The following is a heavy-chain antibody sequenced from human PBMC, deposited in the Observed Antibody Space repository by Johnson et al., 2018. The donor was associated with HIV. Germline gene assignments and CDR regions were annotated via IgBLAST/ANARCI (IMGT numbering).Heavy chain of an antibody. CDR1: GFTFSDSY. Sequence: QVQLVESGGGLVKPGGSLRLSCAASGFTFSDSYMAWIRQAPGKGLEWISYISGYGRTIYYADSVRGRFTISRDNSKNTLYLQMNSLRAEDMAVYYCAKVHSSSSNGFDIWGQGTMVTVSS. V-gene: IGHV3-11*01. J-gene: IGHJ3*02. D-gene: IGHD6-6*01. CDR3: AKVHSSSSNGFDI. CDR2: ISGYGRTI.